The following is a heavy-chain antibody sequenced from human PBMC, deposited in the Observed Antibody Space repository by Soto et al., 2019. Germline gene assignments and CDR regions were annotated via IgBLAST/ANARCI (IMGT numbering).Heavy chain of an antibody. CDR2: IYYSGST. J-gene: IGHJ6*02. V-gene: IGHV4-31*03. CDR3: ARDIYSNYYYYGMDV. CDR1: GGSISSGGYY. Sequence: SETLSLTCTVSGGSISSGGYYWSWIRQHPGKGLEWIGYIYYSGSTYFNPSLKSRLTISVDTSKNQFSLQLSSVTAADTAVYYCARDIYSNYYYYGMDVWGQGTTVTVSS. D-gene: IGHD4-4*01.